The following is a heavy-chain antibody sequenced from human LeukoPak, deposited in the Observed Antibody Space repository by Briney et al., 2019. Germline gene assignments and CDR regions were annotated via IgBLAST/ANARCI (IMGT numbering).Heavy chain of an antibody. CDR2: ISYDGSNK. V-gene: IGHV3-30-3*01. CDR1: GFTFSSYA. D-gene: IGHD3-3*01. Sequence: PGGSLRLSCAASGFTFSSYAMHWVRQAPGKGLEWVAVISYDGSNKYYADSVKGRFTISRDNSKNTLYLQMNSLRAEDTAVYYCARDRYYYDFWSGLDYWGQGTLVTVSS. J-gene: IGHJ4*02. CDR3: ARDRYYYDFWSGLDY.